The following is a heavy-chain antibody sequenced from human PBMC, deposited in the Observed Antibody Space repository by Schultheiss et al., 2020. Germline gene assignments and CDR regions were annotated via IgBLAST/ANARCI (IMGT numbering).Heavy chain of an antibody. D-gene: IGHD4-17*01. J-gene: IGHJ4*02. CDR2: INPNSGGT. CDR1: GYTFTSYD. CDR3: ARSRDYGDPEVPLDY. V-gene: IGHV1-2*04. Sequence: SVKVSCKASGYTFTSYDINWVRQATGQGLEWMGRINPNSGGTNYAQKFQGWVTMTRDTSISTAYMELSRLRSDDTAVYFCARSRDYGDPEVPLDYWGQGTLVTVSS.